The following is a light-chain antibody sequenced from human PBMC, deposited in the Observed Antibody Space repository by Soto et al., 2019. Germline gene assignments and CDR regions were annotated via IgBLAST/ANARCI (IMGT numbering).Light chain of an antibody. Sequence: QSVLTQSPSASASLGASVKLTCTLSSGHSSYAIAWHQQQPEKGPRYLMKLNSDGSHNKGDGIPDRFSGSSSGAARYLTISSLQSDDEADYYCQTWGTGIQVFGGGTKLTVL. CDR3: QTWGTGIQV. CDR2: LNSDGSH. CDR1: SGHSSYA. V-gene: IGLV4-69*01. J-gene: IGLJ2*01.